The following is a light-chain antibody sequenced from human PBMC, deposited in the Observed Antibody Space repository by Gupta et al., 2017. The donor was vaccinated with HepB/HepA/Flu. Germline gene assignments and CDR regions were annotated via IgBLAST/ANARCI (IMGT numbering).Light chain of an antibody. CDR2: AAS. J-gene: IGKJ1*01. CDR1: QGISTF. CDR3: QKYNSAPWT. Sequence: DIQMTQSPSSLSASVGDRVTITCRASQGISTFLVWYQQKPGKVPKLLIYAASTLQSGVPSRFSGSGSGTDFTLTISSLQPEDVATYYCQKYNSAPWTFGQGTKVEIK. V-gene: IGKV1-27*01.